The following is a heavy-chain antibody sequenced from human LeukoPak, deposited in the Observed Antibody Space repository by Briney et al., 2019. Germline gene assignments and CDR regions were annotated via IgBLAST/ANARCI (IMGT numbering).Heavy chain of an antibody. CDR3: AKDCFGDGYNFCY. J-gene: IGHJ4*02. D-gene: IGHD5-24*01. CDR2: ISGSGSGT. Sequence: GGSLRLSCAASGFTFSNYAMSWVRQAPGKGLEWVSTISGSGSGTYFADSVKGRFTISRDNSKNTVYLQMNSLRAEDTAVYYCAKDCFGDGYNFCYWGQGNLVTVSS. CDR1: GFTFSNYA. V-gene: IGHV3-23*01.